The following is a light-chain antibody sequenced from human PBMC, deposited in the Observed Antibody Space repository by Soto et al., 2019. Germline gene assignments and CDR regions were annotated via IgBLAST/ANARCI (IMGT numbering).Light chain of an antibody. CDR2: GAS. CDR3: QQYNNWPTT. V-gene: IGKV3-20*01. Sequence: EIVLTQSPGTLSLSPGERATLSCRASQSVSSSYLAWYQQKPGQAPRLLIYGASSRATGIPDRFSGSGSETEFTLTIINLQSEDFALYYCQQYNNWPTTFGQGTKVEIK. J-gene: IGKJ1*01. CDR1: QSVSSSY.